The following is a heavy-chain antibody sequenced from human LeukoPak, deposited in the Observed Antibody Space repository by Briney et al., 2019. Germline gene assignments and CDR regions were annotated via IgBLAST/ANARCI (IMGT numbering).Heavy chain of an antibody. CDR2: ISYDGSNK. V-gene: IGHV3-30*03. Sequence: GGSLRLSCAASGFTFSNFQMHWVRQAPGKGLEWVAVISYDGSNKYYADSVKGRFTISRDNSKNTLYLQMNSLRAEDTAVYYCARNVLTDYWGQGTLVTVSS. D-gene: IGHD2-8*01. J-gene: IGHJ4*02. CDR3: ARNVLTDY. CDR1: GFTFSNFQ.